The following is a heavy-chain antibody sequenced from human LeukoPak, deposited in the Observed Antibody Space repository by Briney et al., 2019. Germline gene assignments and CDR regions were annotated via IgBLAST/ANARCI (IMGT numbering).Heavy chain of an antibody. CDR3: ASDRGYDPLFFDY. CDR1: GYTFTSYY. Sequence: ASVKVSCKAFGYTFTSYYVHWVRQAPGQGLEWMGIINPSGGSTSYAQKFQGRVTMTRDTSTSTVYMELSSLRSEDTAVYYCASDRGYDPLFFDYWGQGTLVTVSS. D-gene: IGHD5-12*01. V-gene: IGHV1-46*01. CDR2: INPSGGST. J-gene: IGHJ4*02.